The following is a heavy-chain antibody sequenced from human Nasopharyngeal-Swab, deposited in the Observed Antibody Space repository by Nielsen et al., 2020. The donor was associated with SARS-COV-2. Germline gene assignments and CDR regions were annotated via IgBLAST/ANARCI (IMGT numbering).Heavy chain of an antibody. D-gene: IGHD3-22*01. CDR2: ISYDGSNK. CDR1: GFIFSGYG. CDR3: ATGAPGSGFALDT. V-gene: IGHV3-30*03. Sequence: GESLKISCAASGFIFSGYGMHWVRQAPGKGLEWVALISYDGSNKFYADSVKGRFTISRDNSKNTLYLQMNSLRVEDTAVYYCATGAPGSGFALDTWGQGTMVTVLS. J-gene: IGHJ3*02.